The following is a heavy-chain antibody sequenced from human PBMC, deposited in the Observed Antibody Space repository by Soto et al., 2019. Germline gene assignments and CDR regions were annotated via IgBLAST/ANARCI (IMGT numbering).Heavy chain of an antibody. CDR1: GFTFSSYA. J-gene: IGHJ6*02. CDR3: TPMDV. CDR2: ISYDGSNE. D-gene: IGHD2-15*01. V-gene: IGHV3-30-3*01. Sequence: HPGGSLRLSCAASGFTFSSYAMHWVRQAPGKGLEWVAVISYDGSNEYYADSVKGRFTISRDNSKNTLYLQMNSLRAEDTAVYYCTPMDVWGQGTTVTVSS.